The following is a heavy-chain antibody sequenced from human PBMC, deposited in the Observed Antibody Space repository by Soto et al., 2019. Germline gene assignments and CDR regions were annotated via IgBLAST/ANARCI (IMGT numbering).Heavy chain of an antibody. J-gene: IGHJ3*02. CDR1: GYTFTSYG. D-gene: IGHD2-8*01. Sequence: QVQLVQSGAEVKKPGASVKVSCKASGYTFTSYGISWVRQAPGQGLEWMGWISAYNGNTNYAQKLQGRVTMTTEASTSTAYMELRIMRSDDTVVYYCAGCTEILYHGYAFDIWGQGTMVTVSS. CDR3: AGCTEILYHGYAFDI. CDR2: ISAYNGNT. V-gene: IGHV1-18*01.